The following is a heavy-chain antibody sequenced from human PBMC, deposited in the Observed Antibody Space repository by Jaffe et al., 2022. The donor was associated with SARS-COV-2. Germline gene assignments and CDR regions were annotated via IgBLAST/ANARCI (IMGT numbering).Heavy chain of an antibody. V-gene: IGHV3-23*01. CDR2: ISGSGGST. Sequence: EVQLLESGGGLVQPGGSLRLSCAASGFTFSSYAMSWVRQAPGKGLEWVSAISGSGGSTYYADSVKGRFTISRDNSKNTLYLHMNSLRAEDTAVYYCAKGNLDLYDYVWGSYRYSSGAFDIWGQGTMVTVSS. CDR1: GFTFSSYA. CDR3: AKGNLDLYDYVWGSYRYSSGAFDI. D-gene: IGHD3-16*02. J-gene: IGHJ3*02.